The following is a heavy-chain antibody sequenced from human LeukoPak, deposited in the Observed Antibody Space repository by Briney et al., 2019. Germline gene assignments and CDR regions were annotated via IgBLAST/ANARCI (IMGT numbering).Heavy chain of an antibody. CDR3: ARHLSPYSSGWSPLDY. J-gene: IGHJ4*02. CDR2: IYPGDSDV. V-gene: IGHV5-51*01. CDR1: GYIFTNYW. D-gene: IGHD6-19*01. Sequence: GESLKISCQTSGYIFTNYWIGWVRQMPAKGLEWMGVIYPGDSDVRYSPSFQGQVTISADKSISTAYLQWSSLKASDTAMYYCARHLSPYSSGWSPLDYWGQGTLVTVSS.